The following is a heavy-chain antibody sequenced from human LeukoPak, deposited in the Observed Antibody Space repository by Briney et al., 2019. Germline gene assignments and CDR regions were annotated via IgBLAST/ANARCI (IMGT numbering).Heavy chain of an antibody. V-gene: IGHV1-69*04. CDR3: ARDRSSGSFGHAFDI. J-gene: IGHJ3*02. Sequence: EASVKVSCKASGGTFSSYAISWVRQAPGQGLEWMGRIIPILGIANYAQKFQGRVTITADKSTSTAYMELSSLRSEDTAVYYCARDRSSGSFGHAFDIWGQGTMVTVSS. CDR2: IIPILGIA. CDR1: GGTFSSYA. D-gene: IGHD1-26*01.